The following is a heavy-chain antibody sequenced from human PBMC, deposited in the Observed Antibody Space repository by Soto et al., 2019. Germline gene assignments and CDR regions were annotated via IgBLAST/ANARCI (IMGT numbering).Heavy chain of an antibody. CDR3: TRPAIVVELLDPYYYYGMDV. CDR1: GFTFSGSA. V-gene: IGHV3-73*01. J-gene: IGHJ6*02. D-gene: IGHD2-15*01. Sequence: GGSLRLSCAASGFTFSGSAMHWVRQASGKGLEWVGRIRSKANSYATAYAASVKGRFTISRDDSKNTAYLQMNSLKTEDTAVYYCTRPAIVVELLDPYYYYGMDVWGQGTTVTVSS. CDR2: IRSKANSYAT.